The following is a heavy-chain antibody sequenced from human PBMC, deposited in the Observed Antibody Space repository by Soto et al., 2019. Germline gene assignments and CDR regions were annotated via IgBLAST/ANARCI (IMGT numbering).Heavy chain of an antibody. CDR1: GGSFSGYY. CDR3: ARGLGSGYYYYYGMDV. V-gene: IGHV4-34*01. Sequence: PETRCVTCAVYGGSFSGYYWCWVRQPPGKGLEWIGEINHNGSTNYNPSLKSRVTISVDTSKNQFSLKLSSVTAADTAVYYCARGLGSGYYYYYGMDVWGQGTTVT. CDR2: INHNGST. D-gene: IGHD3-3*01. J-gene: IGHJ6*02.